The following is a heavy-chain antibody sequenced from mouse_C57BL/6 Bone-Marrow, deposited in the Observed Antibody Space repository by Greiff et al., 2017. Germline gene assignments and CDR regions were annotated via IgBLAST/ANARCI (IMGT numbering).Heavy chain of an antibody. CDR3: TTWGYYWYFDV. CDR2: IEPENGDT. CDR1: GFNIKDDY. D-gene: IGHD2-2*01. V-gene: IGHV14-4*01. Sequence: VQLQQPGAELVRPGASVKLSCTASGFNIKDDYMHWVKQRPEQGLEWIGWIEPENGDTEYASKFQGKATITADTSSNTAYLQLSSLTSEDTAVYYCTTWGYYWYFDVWGTGTTVTVSS. J-gene: IGHJ1*03.